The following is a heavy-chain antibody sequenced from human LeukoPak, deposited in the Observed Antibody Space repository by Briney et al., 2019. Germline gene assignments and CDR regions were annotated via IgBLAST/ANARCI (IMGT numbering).Heavy chain of an antibody. J-gene: IGHJ3*02. Sequence: GGSLRLSCAASGFTFSDYYMSWIRQAPGKGLEWVAVISYDGSNKYYADSVKGRFTISRDNSKNTLYLQMNSLRAEDTAVYYCATLGDSSGYLPLAFDIWGQGTMVTVSS. CDR2: ISYDGSNK. CDR1: GFTFSDYY. D-gene: IGHD3-22*01. CDR3: ATLGDSSGYLPLAFDI. V-gene: IGHV3-30*03.